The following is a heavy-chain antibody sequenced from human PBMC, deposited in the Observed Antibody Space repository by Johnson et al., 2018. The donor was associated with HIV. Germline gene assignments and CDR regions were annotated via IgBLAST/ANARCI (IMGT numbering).Heavy chain of an antibody. J-gene: IGHJ3*02. Sequence: QLVESGGGMVQPGRSLRLSCAATGFIFNDYALHWVRQAPGKGLEWVSGISWNSGSKDYADSVKGRFTISRDNAKNSLYLQMNSLRAEDTALYYCAKDRSTGWYPAFDIWGQGTMVTVSS. CDR2: ISWNSGSK. V-gene: IGHV3-9*01. CDR1: GFIFNDYA. D-gene: IGHD6-19*01. CDR3: AKDRSTGWYPAFDI.